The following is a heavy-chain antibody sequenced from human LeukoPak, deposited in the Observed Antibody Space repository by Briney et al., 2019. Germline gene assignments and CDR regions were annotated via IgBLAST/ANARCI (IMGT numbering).Heavy chain of an antibody. V-gene: IGHV1-2*04. CDR3: AREAEGGYFDY. Sequence: ASVKVSCKASGYTFTGYYMHWVRQAPGQGLEWMGWINPNSGGTNYAQKFQGWVTMTRDTSISTDYMELSRLRSDDTAVYYCAREAEGGYFDYWGQGTLVTVSS. D-gene: IGHD3-16*01. J-gene: IGHJ4*02. CDR1: GYTFTGYY. CDR2: INPNSGGT.